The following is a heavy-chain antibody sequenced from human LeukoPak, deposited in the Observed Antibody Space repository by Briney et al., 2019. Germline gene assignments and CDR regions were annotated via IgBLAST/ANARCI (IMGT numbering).Heavy chain of an antibody. CDR2: INPNGGGT. J-gene: IGHJ6*02. Sequence: ASAKVSCKASGYTFTGYYVHWVRQAPGKGLEWMGWINPNGGGTNYAQKFQDRVSMTRDTSISTAYMELSRLRFDDTAVYYCARDFPARGYGMDVWGQGTTVTV. D-gene: IGHD3-10*01. CDR1: GYTFTGYY. V-gene: IGHV1-2*02. CDR3: ARDFPARGYGMDV.